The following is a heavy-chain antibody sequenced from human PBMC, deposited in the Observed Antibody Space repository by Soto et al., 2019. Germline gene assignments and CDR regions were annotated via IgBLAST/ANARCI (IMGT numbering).Heavy chain of an antibody. V-gene: IGHV4-61*08. CDR2: ISYSGST. D-gene: IGHD1-26*01. Sequence: PSETLSLTCTVAGASVSSGGFSRSWIRQPPGKGLEWIGSISYSGSTTYYPSLRSRVTISVDTSKNQFSLRLNSVTAADTAIYFCARVTFLIVGSVFSTPFDFWGQGTLVTVSS. CDR3: ARVTFLIVGSVFSTPFDF. CDR1: GASVSSGGFS. J-gene: IGHJ4*02.